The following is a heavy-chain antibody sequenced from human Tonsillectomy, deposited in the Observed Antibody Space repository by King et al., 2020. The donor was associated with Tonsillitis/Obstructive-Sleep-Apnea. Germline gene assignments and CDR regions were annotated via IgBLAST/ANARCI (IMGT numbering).Heavy chain of an antibody. D-gene: IGHD1-1*01. CDR2: INHSGSA. CDR1: GGSLSSYY. V-gene: IGHV4-34*01. J-gene: IGHJ4*02. CDR3: ARGYGTATTFYFDY. Sequence: VQLPQWGAGLLKPSETLSLTCAVYGGSLSSYYWTWIRQPPEKGLEWIGEINHSGSANYSPSLKSRVTLSIDMSKNQFSLRLSSVTAADTAVYYCARGYGTATTFYFDYWVQG.